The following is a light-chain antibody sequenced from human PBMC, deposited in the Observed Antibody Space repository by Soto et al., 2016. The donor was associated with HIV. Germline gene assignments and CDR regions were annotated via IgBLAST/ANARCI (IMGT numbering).Light chain of an antibody. CDR2: DDS. V-gene: IGLV3-21*03. J-gene: IGLJ3*02. CDR1: NIGSKS. CDR3: QVWDSSSDHWV. Sequence: SYELTQPPSVSVAPGKTASITCGGNNIGSKSVHWYQQKSGQAPVLVVHDDSDRPSGIPERFSGSNSGNTATLTISRVEVGDEADYYCQVWDSSSDHWVFGGGTKLTVL.